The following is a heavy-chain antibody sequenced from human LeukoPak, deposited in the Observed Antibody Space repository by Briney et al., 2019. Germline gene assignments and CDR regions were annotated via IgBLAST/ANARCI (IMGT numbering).Heavy chain of an antibody. CDR2: ISLAGVT. D-gene: IGHD2-8*01. CDR3: SRENGAFSPFGY. J-gene: IGHJ4*02. V-gene: IGHV4-4*02. CDR1: GRSMSITNS. Sequence: SGTLSLICGLSGRSMSITNSWGWVRQPTGQGLEWIGEISLAGVTHYPASLKSRVTVSLDKSKNHLSLNLTSVTAGDTAVYYCSRENGAFSPFGYWGQGTLVTV.